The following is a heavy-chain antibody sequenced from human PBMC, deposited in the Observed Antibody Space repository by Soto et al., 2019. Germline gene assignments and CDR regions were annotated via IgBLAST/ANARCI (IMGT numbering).Heavy chain of an antibody. CDR3: ARDPRGYCRDGSCQSPYYSGMDV. CDR2: INGDSGDT. CDR1: GYTFTGYH. V-gene: IGHV1-2*02. J-gene: IGHJ6*02. Sequence: QVHLVQSGAEVRRPGASVKVSCKAAGYTFTGYHMHWVRQAPGQGLEWMGWINGDSGDTNYAQKFEGRVIMTRDTSITTAYMELTSLTSDDTAIYYCARDPRGYCRDGSCQSPYYSGMDVWGQGTTVTVSS. D-gene: IGHD2-15*01.